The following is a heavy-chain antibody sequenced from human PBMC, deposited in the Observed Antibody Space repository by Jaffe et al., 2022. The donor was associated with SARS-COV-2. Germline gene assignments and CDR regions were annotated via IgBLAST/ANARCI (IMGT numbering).Heavy chain of an antibody. CDR1: GFTVKNNY. Sequence: DVQLVESGGGLVQPGGSLTLSCTVSGFTVKNNYVNWVRQAPGKGLEWVSVFYFDDDRTYFADSVRGRFILSRDDSKKTLFLQMNSLRGEDTAVYYCARDVNGDYSLEHWGQGTLVTVSS. V-gene: IGHV3-66*01. J-gene: IGHJ1*01. D-gene: IGHD2-21*01. CDR3: ARDVNGDYSLEH. CDR2: FYFDDDRT.